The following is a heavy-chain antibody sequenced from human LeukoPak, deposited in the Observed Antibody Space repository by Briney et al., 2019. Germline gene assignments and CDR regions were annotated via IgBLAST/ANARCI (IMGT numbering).Heavy chain of an antibody. Sequence: RASVKVSCKASGYTFTSYYMHWVRQAPGQGLEWMGCINPHSGGTNYAQKFEGRVTMTRDTSISTAYMELSRLRSDDTAVYYCARMPYYDYVWGSYRYTTWFDPWGQGTLVTVSS. CDR3: ARMPYYDYVWGSYRYTTWFDP. J-gene: IGHJ5*01. CDR2: INPHSGGT. CDR1: GYTFTSYY. V-gene: IGHV1-2*02. D-gene: IGHD3-16*02.